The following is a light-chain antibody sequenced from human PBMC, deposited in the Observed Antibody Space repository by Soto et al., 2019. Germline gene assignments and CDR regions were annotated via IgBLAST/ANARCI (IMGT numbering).Light chain of an antibody. Sequence: QTVVTQEPSFSVSPGGTVTLTCGLSSCSVSTREYPSWYQQTPGQAPRTLIYSTNTRSSGVPDRFSGSILGNKAALTITGAQADDESDYYCVLYMGSGIWVFGGGTKVTVL. CDR3: VLYMGSGIWV. J-gene: IGLJ3*02. CDR2: STN. V-gene: IGLV8-61*01. CDR1: SCSVSTREY.